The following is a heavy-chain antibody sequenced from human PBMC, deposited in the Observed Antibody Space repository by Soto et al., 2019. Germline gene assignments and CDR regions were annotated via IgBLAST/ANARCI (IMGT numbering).Heavy chain of an antibody. J-gene: IGHJ3*02. V-gene: IGHV3-23*01. D-gene: IGHD3-3*01. CDR1: GFTFSSYA. Sequence: GVSLRLSYAASGFTFSSYAISWVRQAPKKRLESFSAISGSGGSTYYAGSEKGRFTNSRDNSKNTLYLQMNSLRAEDTAVYYCAISRPLLRFLEWLLPTPLDAFDIWGQGTMVTVSS. CDR2: ISGSGGST. CDR3: AISRPLLRFLEWLLPTPLDAFDI.